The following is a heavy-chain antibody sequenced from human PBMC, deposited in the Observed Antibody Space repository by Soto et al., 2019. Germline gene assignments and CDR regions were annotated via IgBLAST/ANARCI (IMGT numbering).Heavy chain of an antibody. V-gene: IGHV1-69*12. J-gene: IGHJ6*02. Sequence: QVVLVQSGAEVKKPGSSVKVSCTTSGGTFRSFAISWVRLAPGQGLEWMGVITPTFATPSYALKFQGRVSITADESARTAYMELRSLRSEDSAVYYCARDRVMRGQSYYYGMDVWGQGTTVTVSS. CDR2: ITPTFATP. CDR1: GGTFRSFA. CDR3: ARDRVMRGQSYYYGMDV. D-gene: IGHD2-21*01.